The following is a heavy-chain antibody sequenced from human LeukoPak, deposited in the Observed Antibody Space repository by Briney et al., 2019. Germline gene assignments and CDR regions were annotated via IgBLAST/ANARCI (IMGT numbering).Heavy chain of an antibody. CDR2: IKQDGSEK. CDR3: ARALGDQPDYYYGMDV. D-gene: IGHD2-2*01. CDR1: GFTFSSYW. V-gene: IGHV3-7*01. Sequence: GGSLRLSCAAPGFTFSSYWMSWVRQAPGKGLEWVANIKQDGSEKYYVDSVKGRFTISRDNAKNSLYLQMNSLRAEDTAVYYCARALGDQPDYYYGMDVWGQGTTVTVSS. J-gene: IGHJ6*02.